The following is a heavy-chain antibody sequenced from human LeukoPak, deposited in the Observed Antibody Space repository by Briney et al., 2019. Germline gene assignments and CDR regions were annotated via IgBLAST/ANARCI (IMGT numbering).Heavy chain of an antibody. Sequence: WEILSLTCVVYGASFSGYYWSWIRHPAGKGQEWIVEIDQSGTTNYNPSLKSRVSISVHTSKIQCSLTLTTRTAGDTAVNYCGTVPHYYFGYGYLHTWGEGTPGTVSS. CDR1: GASFSGYY. CDR2: IDQSGTT. J-gene: IGHJ5*02. V-gene: IGHV4-34*01. D-gene: IGHD3-10*01. CDR3: GTVPHYYFGYGYLHT.